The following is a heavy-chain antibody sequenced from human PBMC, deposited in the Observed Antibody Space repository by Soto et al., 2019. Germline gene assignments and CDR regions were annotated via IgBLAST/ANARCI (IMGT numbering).Heavy chain of an antibody. CDR1: GFTLSNYW. J-gene: IGHJ4*02. CDR2: INQDGSQK. V-gene: IGHV3-7*03. Sequence: PGGSLRLSCAASGFTLSNYWMSWVRQAPGKGLEWVANINQDGSQKFYLDSVEGRFTISRDNARNSLYLQMNSLRAEDTAIYYCARIYCSSSSCYIDFRGQGTLVTVSS. CDR3: ARIYCSSSSCYIDF. D-gene: IGHD2-2*02.